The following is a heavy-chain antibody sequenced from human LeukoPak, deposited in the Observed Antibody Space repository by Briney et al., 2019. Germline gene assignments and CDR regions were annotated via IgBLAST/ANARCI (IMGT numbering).Heavy chain of an antibody. CDR3: ARDFRYSGSYHHWFDP. CDR1: GFTFSAYS. V-gene: IGHV3-21*01. J-gene: IGHJ5*02. Sequence: GGSLRLSCAASGFTFSAYSINWVRQAPGRGLEWVSSISSSGTYIYYADSVKGRFTISRDNAKNSLSLLMNSLRAEDTAVYYCARDFRYSGSYHHWFDPWGQGTLVTVSS. D-gene: IGHD1-26*01. CDR2: ISSSGTYI.